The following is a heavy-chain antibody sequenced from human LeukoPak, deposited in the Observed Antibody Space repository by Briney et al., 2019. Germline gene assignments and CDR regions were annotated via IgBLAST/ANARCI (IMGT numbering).Heavy chain of an antibody. J-gene: IGHJ6*04. D-gene: IGHD6-19*01. CDR3: GRGGAGYSSGGPSGMDV. V-gene: IGHV1-69*13. CDR2: IIPIFGTA. Sequence: VASVKVSCKASGGTFSSYAISWVRQAPGQGLEWMGGIIPIFGTANYAQKFQGRVTITADESTSTAYMELSSLRSEDTAVYYCGRGGAGYSSGGPSGMDVWGKGPTVTVPP. CDR1: GGTFSSYA.